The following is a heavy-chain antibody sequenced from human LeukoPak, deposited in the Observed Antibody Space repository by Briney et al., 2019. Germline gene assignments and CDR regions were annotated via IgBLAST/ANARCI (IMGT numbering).Heavy chain of an antibody. Sequence: ASVKVSCKASGYTFTSCGISWVRQAPGQGLEWMGWISAYNGNTNYAQKLQGRVTMTTDTSTGTAYMELRSLRSDDTAVYYCARDGAVAGIGYYYGMDVWGKGTTVTVSS. J-gene: IGHJ6*04. CDR2: ISAYNGNT. D-gene: IGHD6-19*01. V-gene: IGHV1-18*04. CDR1: GYTFTSCG. CDR3: ARDGAVAGIGYYYGMDV.